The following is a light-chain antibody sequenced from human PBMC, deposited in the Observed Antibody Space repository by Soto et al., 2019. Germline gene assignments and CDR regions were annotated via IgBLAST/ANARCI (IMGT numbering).Light chain of an antibody. V-gene: IGKV4-1*01. CDR3: QQYYDTLT. Sequence: IVLTQSPDSLAVSLGERATINCKSSQSVLYGPNNKHYLAWYQQKPGQPPNLLIYWASTRAFGVPDRFTGSGYGTDFTLTISSLQAEEVARYYCQQYYDTLTFGQGTKVEIK. CDR2: WAS. J-gene: IGKJ1*01. CDR1: QSVLYGPNNKHY.